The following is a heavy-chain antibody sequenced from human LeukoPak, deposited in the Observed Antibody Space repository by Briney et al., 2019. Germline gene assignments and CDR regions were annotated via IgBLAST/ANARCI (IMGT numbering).Heavy chain of an antibody. Sequence: PGRSLRLSCTSTGFTFGDYAMSWFRQAPGQGLEGVGFIRSKADGGTTEYAASVKGRFTISTDDSKSIAYLQMNSLKTEDTAVYYCTRTYSSGSYYFDYWGQGTLVTVSS. CDR3: TRTYSSGSYYFDY. V-gene: IGHV3-49*03. CDR1: GFTFGDYA. CDR2: IRSKADGGTT. J-gene: IGHJ4*02. D-gene: IGHD6-19*01.